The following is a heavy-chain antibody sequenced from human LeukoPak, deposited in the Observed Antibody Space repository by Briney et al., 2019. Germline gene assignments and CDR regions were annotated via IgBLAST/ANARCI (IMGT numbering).Heavy chain of an antibody. J-gene: IGHJ4*01. Sequence: EASVKVSCKASGYSFNDKYLHWVRQAPGQGLEWMGSINPNSGGTNYAQKFQGRVTMTTDTSMSTAYMELSRLTSDDTAVYYCASGSSSMLHWGQGTLVTVSS. CDR3: ASGSSSMLH. CDR1: GYSFNDKY. D-gene: IGHD6-6*01. CDR2: INPNSGGT. V-gene: IGHV1-2*02.